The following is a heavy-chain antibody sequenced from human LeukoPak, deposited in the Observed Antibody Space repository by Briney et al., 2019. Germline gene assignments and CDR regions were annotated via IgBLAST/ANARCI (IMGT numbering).Heavy chain of an antibody. J-gene: IGHJ5*02. CDR1: GFTSSSYS. CDR2: ISSSSSYI. V-gene: IGHV3-21*01. Sequence: GGSLRLSCAASGFTSSSYSMNRVRQAPGKGLEWVSSISSSSSYIYYADSVKGRFTISRDNAKNSLYLQMNSLRAEDTAVYYCARGAVAAATCFDPWGQGTLVTVSS. D-gene: IGHD6-13*01. CDR3: ARGAVAAATCFDP.